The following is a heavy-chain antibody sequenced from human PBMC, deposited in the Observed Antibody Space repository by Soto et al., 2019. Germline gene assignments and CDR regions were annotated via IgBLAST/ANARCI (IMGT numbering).Heavy chain of an antibody. Sequence: QVQLQESGPGLVKPSQTLSLTCTVSGGSISSGDYYWSWIRQPAGKGLEWIGRIYTRGSTNYNPSLKSRVTMSVDTSKNQFSLKLSSVTAADTAVYYCARGAQYDFWSGYYRVDYYYGMDVWGQGTTVTVSS. J-gene: IGHJ6*02. D-gene: IGHD3-3*01. CDR2: IYTRGST. V-gene: IGHV4-61*02. CDR1: GGSISSGDYY. CDR3: ARGAQYDFWSGYYRVDYYYGMDV.